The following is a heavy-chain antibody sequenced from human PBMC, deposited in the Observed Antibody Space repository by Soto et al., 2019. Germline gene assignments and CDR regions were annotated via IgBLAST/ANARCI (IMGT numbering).Heavy chain of an antibody. V-gene: IGHV5-10-1*01. J-gene: IGHJ4*02. CDR1: GYSFTSYW. CDR2: IDPSDSYT. D-gene: IGHD3-22*01. Sequence: GESLKISFKGSGYSFTSYWISWVRQMPVKGLEWMGRIDPSDSYTNYSPSFQGHVTISADKSISTAYLQWSSLKASDTAMYYCARQRRITMIVVARTPFDYSGQGTLVTVSS. CDR3: ARQRRITMIVVARTPFDY.